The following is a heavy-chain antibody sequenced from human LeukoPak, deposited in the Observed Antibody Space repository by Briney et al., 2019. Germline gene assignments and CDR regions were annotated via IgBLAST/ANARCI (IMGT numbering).Heavy chain of an antibody. V-gene: IGHV3-21*06. CDR1: GFTFSSYG. J-gene: IGHJ4*02. D-gene: IGHD3-3*01. CDR3: ARQYYDIWSGYYTADYYFDY. Sequence: GGSLRLSCAASGFTFSSYGMNWVRQAPGKGLEWVSSISSRSGYIYYADSVKGRFTISRDNAKNSLYLELHSLRAEDTAVYYCARQYYDIWSGYYTADYYFDYWGQGTLVTVSS. CDR2: ISSRSGYI.